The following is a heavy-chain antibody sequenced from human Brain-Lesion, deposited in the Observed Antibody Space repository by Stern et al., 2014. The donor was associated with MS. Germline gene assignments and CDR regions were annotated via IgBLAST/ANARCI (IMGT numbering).Heavy chain of an antibody. V-gene: IGHV1-2*02. D-gene: IGHD3-3*01. CDR3: ARDQRGITIFGVVTDYYYLGMDV. CDR2: IKPNTGGT. J-gene: IGHJ6*02. CDR1: GYIFTGYY. Sequence: VQLVQSGAEVKKPGASVKVSCKTSGYIFTGYYIHWVRQAPGQGLEWMAWIKPNTGGTKYAQKFQGRVTMSRDRSISTAYVELSSLTSDDTAVYYCARDQRGITIFGVVTDYYYLGMDVWGQGTTVTVSS.